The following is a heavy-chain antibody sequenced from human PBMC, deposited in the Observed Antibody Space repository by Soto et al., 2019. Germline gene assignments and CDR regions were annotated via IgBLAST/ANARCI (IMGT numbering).Heavy chain of an antibody. CDR2: ISGSGGST. Sequence: GGSLRLFCAASGFTLRNYGMNWVRQAPGKGLEWVSAISGSGGSTYYADSVKGRFTISRDNSKNMLYLQMNSLRAADTAVYYCAKDIGYCSGGSCYYFDYWDQGTLVTVSS. CDR3: AKDIGYCSGGSCYYFDY. J-gene: IGHJ4*02. CDR1: GFTLRNYG. V-gene: IGHV3-23*01. D-gene: IGHD2-15*01.